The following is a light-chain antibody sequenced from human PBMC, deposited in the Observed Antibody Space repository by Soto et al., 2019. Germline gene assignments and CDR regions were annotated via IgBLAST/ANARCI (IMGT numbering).Light chain of an antibody. CDR3: QQASSFPVT. Sequence: DIHRTQSPSSXSASVGXXXXXXVWASQSISSYLNWYQQKPGKAPKLLIYAASSLQSGVPSRFSGSGSGTDFTLTISSLQPEDSATYYCQQASSFPVTFAGGTKVDI. CDR2: AAS. CDR1: QSISSY. V-gene: IGKV1-12*01. J-gene: IGKJ4*01.